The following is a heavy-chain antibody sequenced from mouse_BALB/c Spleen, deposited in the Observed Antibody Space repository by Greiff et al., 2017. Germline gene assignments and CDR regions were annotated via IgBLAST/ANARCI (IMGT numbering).Heavy chain of an antibody. J-gene: IGHJ4*01. CDR1: GYTFTSYW. V-gene: IGHV1S81*02. CDR3: AREGGMDD. Sequence: QVQLQQPGAELVKPGASVKLSCKASGYTFTSYWMHWVKQRPGQGLEWIGEINPSNGRTNYNEKFKSKATLTVDKSSSTAYMQLSSLTSEDSAVYYCAREGGMDDWGQGTSVTVSS. CDR2: INPSNGRT.